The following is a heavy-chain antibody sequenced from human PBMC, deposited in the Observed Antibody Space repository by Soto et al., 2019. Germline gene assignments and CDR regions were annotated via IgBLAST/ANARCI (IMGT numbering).Heavy chain of an antibody. D-gene: IGHD3-10*01. CDR1: GFTFSSYG. J-gene: IGHJ3*02. CDR2: IWYDGSNK. CDR3: ARVRGGYYYGSGSYDAFDI. Sequence: GGSLRLSCAASGFTFSSYGMHWVRQAPGKGLEWVAVIWYDGSNKYYADSVKGRFTISRDNSKNTLYLQMNSLRAEDTAVYYCARVRGGYYYGSGSYDAFDIWGQGTMVTVSS. V-gene: IGHV3-33*01.